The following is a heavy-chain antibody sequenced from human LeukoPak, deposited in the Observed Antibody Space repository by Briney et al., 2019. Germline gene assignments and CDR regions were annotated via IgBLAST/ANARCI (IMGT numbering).Heavy chain of an antibody. V-gene: IGHV4-39*07. Sequence: SETLSLTCTVSGGSISSSSYYWGWIRQPPGKGLEWIGSIYYSGSTYYNPSLKSRVTISVDTSKNQFSLKLSSVTAADTAVYYCARGPDLAYWGQGTLVTVSS. CDR3: ARGPDLAY. J-gene: IGHJ4*02. CDR2: IYYSGST. CDR1: GGSISSSSYY.